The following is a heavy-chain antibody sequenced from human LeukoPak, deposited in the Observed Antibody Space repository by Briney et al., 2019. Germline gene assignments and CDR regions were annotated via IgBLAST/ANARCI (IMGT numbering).Heavy chain of an antibody. D-gene: IGHD6-13*01. Sequence: SETLSLTCTVSGGSISSYYWSWIRQPAGEGLEWIGRIYTSGSTNYNPSLKSRVTISADTSKNQFSLKLSSVTAADTAVYYCAREARGQQLVDYYYYYGMDVWGQGTTVTVSS. CDR3: AREARGQQLVDYYYYYGMDV. CDR2: IYTSGST. V-gene: IGHV4-4*07. CDR1: GGSISSYY. J-gene: IGHJ6*02.